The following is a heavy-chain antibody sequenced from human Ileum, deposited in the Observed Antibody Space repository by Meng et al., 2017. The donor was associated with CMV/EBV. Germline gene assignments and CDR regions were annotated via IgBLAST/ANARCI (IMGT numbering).Heavy chain of an antibody. CDR3: TGDGLGEHYFDY. D-gene: IGHD3-16*01. Sequence: SCRTSGYTFSYNYIMWVRKAAGQGTERMVWIDISTGDPTYAQGFTGRFVFSLDTSVNTAYLQISGLKADDTAVYYCTGDGLGEHYFDYGGQGTLVTVSS. J-gene: IGHJ4*02. V-gene: IGHV7-4-1*02. CDR2: IDISTGDP. CDR1: GYTFSYNY.